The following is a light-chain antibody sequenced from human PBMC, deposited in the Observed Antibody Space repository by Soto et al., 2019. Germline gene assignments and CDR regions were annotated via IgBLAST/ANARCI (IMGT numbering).Light chain of an antibody. CDR1: QTVRNNY. Sequence: EIVLTQSPCTLSLSPVEGSTLSFSAIQTVRNNYLAWYQQKPGQAPRLLIYDASNRATGIPARFSGSGSGTDFTLTISSLEPEDFAIYYCQQRSNWPPLYTFGQGTKVDIK. V-gene: IGKV3-11*01. J-gene: IGKJ2*01. CDR3: QQRSNWPPLYT. CDR2: DAS.